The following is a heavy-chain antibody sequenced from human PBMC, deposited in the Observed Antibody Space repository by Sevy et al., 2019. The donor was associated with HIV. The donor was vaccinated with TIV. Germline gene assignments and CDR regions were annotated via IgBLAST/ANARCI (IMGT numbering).Heavy chain of an antibody. J-gene: IGHJ4*02. CDR2: INHSGST. CDR3: ATRRGHLSFDY. CDR1: TGSFSGYY. V-gene: IGHV4-34*01. Sequence: SETLSLTCVVYTGSFSGYYWSWIRQPPGKGREWIGEINHSGSTNYNPSLKSRVPISADTSKNQFSLKLSSMTAADTAVYYCATRRGHLSFDYWGQGTLVTVSS.